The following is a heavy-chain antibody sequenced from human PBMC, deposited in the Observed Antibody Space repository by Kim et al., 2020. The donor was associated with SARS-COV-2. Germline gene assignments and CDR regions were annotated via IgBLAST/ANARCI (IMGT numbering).Heavy chain of an antibody. V-gene: IGHV4-34*01. CDR3: SRNEVAAVWRL. CDR2: INHSGTT. Sequence: SETLSLTCAVSGGSFSGYYWSWIRQPPGKGLEWIGDINHSGTTNYNPSLKSRVTISIDTSKNQFSLKVTSITAADTAVYYCSRNEVAAVWRLWCQGTRVT. D-gene: IGHD3-16*01. CDR1: GGSFSGYY. J-gene: IGHJ1*01.